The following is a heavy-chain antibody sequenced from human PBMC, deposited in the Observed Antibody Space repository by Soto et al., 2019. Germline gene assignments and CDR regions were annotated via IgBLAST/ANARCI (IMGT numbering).Heavy chain of an antibody. J-gene: IGHJ6*02. V-gene: IGHV1-46*01. D-gene: IGHD6-13*01. CDR1: GYSFTNYY. CDR2: INPSVGSST. Sequence: ASVKVSCKASGYSFTNYYMHWVRQAPGQGLEWLGVINPSVGSSTTYAQKFQGRVTMTRDTSTSAVYMELSSLRSEDTAVYYCAREGVIAAAGLDYYYYGMDVWGQGTTVTVSS. CDR3: AREGVIAAAGLDYYYYGMDV.